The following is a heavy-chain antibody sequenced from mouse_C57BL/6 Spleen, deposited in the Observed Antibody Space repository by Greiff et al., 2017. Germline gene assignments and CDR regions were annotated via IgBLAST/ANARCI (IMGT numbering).Heavy chain of an antibody. D-gene: IGHD1-1*01. CDR2: INPNYGTT. Sequence: VQLQQSGPELVKPGASVKISCKASGYSFTDYNMNWVKQSNGKNLEWIGVINPNYGTTSYNQKFKGKATLTVDQSSSTAYMQLNSLTSEDSAVYYCASSSYVGYYAMDYWGQGTSVTVSS. V-gene: IGHV1-39*01. J-gene: IGHJ4*01. CDR1: GYSFTDYN. CDR3: ASSSYVGYYAMDY.